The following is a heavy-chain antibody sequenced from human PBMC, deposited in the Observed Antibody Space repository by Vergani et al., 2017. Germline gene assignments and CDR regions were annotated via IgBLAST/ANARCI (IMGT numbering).Heavy chain of an antibody. D-gene: IGHD1-14*01. CDR1: GGSISSGGYY. CDR2: IYYSGST. Sequence: QVQLQESGPGLVKPSQTLSLTCTVSGGSISSGGYYWSWIRQHPGKGLEWIGYIYYSGSTDYNPSLKSRVTISVDTSKNQCSLKLSSVTAAYTAVYYCAGWRRSRNQGFDYWGQGTLVTVSS. CDR3: AGWRRSRNQGFDY. J-gene: IGHJ4*02. V-gene: IGHV4-31*03.